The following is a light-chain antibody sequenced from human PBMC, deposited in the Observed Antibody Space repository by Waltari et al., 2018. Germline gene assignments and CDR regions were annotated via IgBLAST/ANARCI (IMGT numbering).Light chain of an antibody. Sequence: EIVLTQSPVTLSLSPGERATLSCRASQSISTYLAWYQQKPGQAPRLLIYDASNRATGIPARFSGSGSGTDFTLTISSLESEDFAFYYCQQRNSWPRTFGRGTKVEIK. J-gene: IGKJ4*02. CDR2: DAS. CDR1: QSISTY. CDR3: QQRNSWPRT. V-gene: IGKV3-11*01.